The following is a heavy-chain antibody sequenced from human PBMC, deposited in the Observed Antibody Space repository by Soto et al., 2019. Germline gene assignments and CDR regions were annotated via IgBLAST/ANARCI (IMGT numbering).Heavy chain of an antibody. Sequence: SETLSLTCTVSGGSISSYYWSWIRQPPGKGLEWIGYIYYSGSTNYNPSLKSRVTISVDTSKNQFSLKLSSVTAADTAVYYCARHSYGTDYWGQGTLVTVSS. CDR2: IYYSGST. CDR1: GGSISSYY. V-gene: IGHV4-59*08. D-gene: IGHD3-16*01. CDR3: ARHSYGTDY. J-gene: IGHJ4*02.